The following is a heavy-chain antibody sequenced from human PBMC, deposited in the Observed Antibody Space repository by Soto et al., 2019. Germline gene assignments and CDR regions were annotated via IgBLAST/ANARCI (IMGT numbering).Heavy chain of an antibody. CDR3: ARGRRRGYSGYDYVHFDY. V-gene: IGHV4-34*01. J-gene: IGHJ4*02. CDR2: INHSGST. CDR1: GGSFSGYY. Sequence: PSETLSLTCAVYGGSFSGYYWSWIRQPPGKGLEWIGEINHSGSTNYNPSLKSRVTISVDTSKNQFSLKLSSVTAADTAVYYCARGRRRGYSGYDYVHFDYWGQGTLVTVSS. D-gene: IGHD5-12*01.